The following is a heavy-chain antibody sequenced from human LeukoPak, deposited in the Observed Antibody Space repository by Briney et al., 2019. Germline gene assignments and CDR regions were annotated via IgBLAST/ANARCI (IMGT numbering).Heavy chain of an antibody. CDR2: IYLGDSDT. Sequence: GESLKISCKSSGYGLTSYWIAWVRQMPGKGLEWMGIIYLGDSDTRYSPSFQGQVTFSGDKSITTAYLHWSSLKALDTAMYYCARLAYYDGSGYHLDYWGQGTLVTVPS. D-gene: IGHD3-22*01. CDR3: ARLAYYDGSGYHLDY. CDR1: GYGLTSYW. V-gene: IGHV5-51*01. J-gene: IGHJ4*02.